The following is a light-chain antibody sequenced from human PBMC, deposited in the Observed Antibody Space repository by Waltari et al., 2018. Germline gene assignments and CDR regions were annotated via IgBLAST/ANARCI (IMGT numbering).Light chain of an antibody. CDR2: LNGDGTS. Sequence: QLVLTQSPSASASLGASVKVTCTLSSGPSSYALAWHQRRRAQGTRFSMKLNGDGTSTKGDGISDRFSGSSSGAERSLTISSLQSEDEADYFCQTWGSGIWVFGGGTTLTVL. V-gene: IGLV4-69*01. CDR1: SGPSSYA. CDR3: QTWGSGIWV. J-gene: IGLJ3*02.